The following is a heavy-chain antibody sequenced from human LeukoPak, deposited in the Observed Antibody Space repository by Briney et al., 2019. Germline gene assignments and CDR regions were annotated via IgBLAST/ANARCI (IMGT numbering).Heavy chain of an antibody. CDR1: GFTFSSYA. CDR3: AKDALPLIVAVTARLDY. D-gene: IGHD6-19*01. Sequence: GGSLRLSCAASGFTFSSYAMHWVRQAPGKGLEWVAVISYDGSNKYYADSVKGRFTISRDNSKNTLYLQMNSLRGDDTAMYYCAKDALPLIVAVTARLDYWGQGSLVTVSS. V-gene: IGHV3-30-3*01. CDR2: ISYDGSNK. J-gene: IGHJ4*02.